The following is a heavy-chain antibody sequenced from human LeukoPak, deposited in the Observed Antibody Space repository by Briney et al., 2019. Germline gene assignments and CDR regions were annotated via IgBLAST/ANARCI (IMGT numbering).Heavy chain of an antibody. J-gene: IGHJ4*02. Sequence: GGSLRLSCAASGFTFDDYAMHWVRQAPGKGLEWVSGISWNSGSIGYADSVKGRFTISRDNSKNTLYLQMNSLRAEDTAVYYCAAMTSVTTGDYWGQGTLVTVSS. CDR3: AAMTSVTTGDY. CDR2: ISWNSGSI. D-gene: IGHD4-11*01. CDR1: GFTFDDYA. V-gene: IGHV3-9*01.